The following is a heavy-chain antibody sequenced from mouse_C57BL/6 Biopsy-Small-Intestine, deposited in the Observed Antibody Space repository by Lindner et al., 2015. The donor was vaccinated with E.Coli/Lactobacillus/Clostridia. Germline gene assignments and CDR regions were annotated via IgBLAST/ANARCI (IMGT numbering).Heavy chain of an antibody. V-gene: IGHV1-34*02. D-gene: IGHD2-4*01. CDR1: GYTLTDYN. CDR2: IYPNNGGT. Sequence: VQLQESGPELVKPGASVKISCKASGYTLTDYNMDWVKQSHGKSLEWIGYIYPNNGGTGYNQKFKSKATLTVDKSSSTAYMELHSLTSDDSAVYYCAREGIYYDYDYWGQGTLVTVSA. J-gene: IGHJ3*01. CDR3: AREGIYYDYDY.